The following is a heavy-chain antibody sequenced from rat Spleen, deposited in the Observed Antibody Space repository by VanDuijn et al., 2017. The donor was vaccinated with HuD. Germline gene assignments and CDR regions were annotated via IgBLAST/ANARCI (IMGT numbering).Heavy chain of an antibody. Sequence: EVQLVESGGGLVQPGRSMKLSCAASGFTFSNYYMAWVRQAPTKGLEWVASITTGGGNTYYRDSVKGRFIISRDNAKSTLYLQMDSLRSEDTATYYCARSGYGGYYFDYWGQGVMVTVSS. J-gene: IGHJ2*01. CDR1: GFTFSNYY. CDR3: ARSGYGGYYFDY. V-gene: IGHV5-25*01. CDR2: ITTGGGNT. D-gene: IGHD1-11*01.